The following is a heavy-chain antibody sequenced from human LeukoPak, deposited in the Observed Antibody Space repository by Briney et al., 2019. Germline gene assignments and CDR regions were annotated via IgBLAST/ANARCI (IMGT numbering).Heavy chain of an antibody. V-gene: IGHV3-48*03. D-gene: IGHD4-17*01. Sequence: GWSLRVSCAASGFVVSNYEMNWGRQAPGKGLEWVSYISSSGRTIYYVDSVKGRFTISRDNAKNSLYLQMNSLRAEDTAVYYCARDGYYGDYTFDYWGQGTLVTVSS. J-gene: IGHJ4*02. CDR3: ARDGYYGDYTFDY. CDR2: ISSSGRTI. CDR1: GFVVSNYE.